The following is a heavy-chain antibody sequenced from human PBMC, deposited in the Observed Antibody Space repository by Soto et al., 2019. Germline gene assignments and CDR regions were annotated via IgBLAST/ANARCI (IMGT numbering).Heavy chain of an antibody. CDR3: ARGGQLFDY. D-gene: IGHD6-13*01. Sequence: QVQLVESGGGVVQPGRSLRLSCAASGFTFSTYAMHWVRQAPGKGLEWVALISYDGSNKYYADSVKGRFTISRDSSKNTLDLQMNTLRGEDTAVYYCARGGQLFDYWGQGTLVTVSS. CDR1: GFTFSTYA. J-gene: IGHJ4*02. V-gene: IGHV3-30-3*01. CDR2: ISYDGSNK.